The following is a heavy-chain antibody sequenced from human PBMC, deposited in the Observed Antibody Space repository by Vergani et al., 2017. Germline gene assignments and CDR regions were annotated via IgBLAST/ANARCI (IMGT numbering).Heavy chain of an antibody. CDR1: GDSISSGVYY. J-gene: IGHJ4*02. CDR2: IYSTGST. V-gene: IGHV4-31*03. D-gene: IGHD3-22*01. Sequence: QVQLQESGPGLVKPSQTLSLTCSVSGDSISSGVYYWNWIRQHPGKGLEWIGYIYSTGSTHHNPSLRRRINMSVDTSKNQFSLKLNSVTAADTAMYYCARMGGYDEGDASRIGYFDSWGPGILVTVSS. CDR3: ARMGGYDEGDASRIGYFDS.